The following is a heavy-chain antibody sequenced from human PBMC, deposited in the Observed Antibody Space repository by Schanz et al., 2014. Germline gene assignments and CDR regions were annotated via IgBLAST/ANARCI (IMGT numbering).Heavy chain of an antibody. J-gene: IGHJ5*02. Sequence: EVQLLESGGGLVEPGGSLRLSCAASGFSFSSYAMGWVRQARGKGLEWVSAMNESHSTIDYADSVRGRFSISRDNAENTLFLQMNGLRAEDTAVYYCARKVVATMGGYYATWGQGILVIVSS. CDR1: GFSFSSYA. CDR3: ARKVVATMGGYYAT. V-gene: IGHV3-23*01. CDR2: MNESHSTI. D-gene: IGHD1-26*01.